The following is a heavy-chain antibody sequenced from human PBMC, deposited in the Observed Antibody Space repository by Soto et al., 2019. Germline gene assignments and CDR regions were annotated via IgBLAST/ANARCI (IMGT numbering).Heavy chain of an antibody. V-gene: IGHV3-21*02. J-gene: IGHJ4*02. Sequence: EVQLVESGGGLVEPGGSLRLSCVGSDLTFNTYTMNWVRQAPGKGLEWVASISTSGRYIYYADSAKGRFTISRDNGKTSLVLQMSGLTAEDTAMYYCATGRRYELIGVGPSWGQGTLVTVSS. CDR3: ATGRRYELIGVGPS. D-gene: IGHD3-10*01. CDR1: DLTFNTYT. CDR2: ISTSGRYI.